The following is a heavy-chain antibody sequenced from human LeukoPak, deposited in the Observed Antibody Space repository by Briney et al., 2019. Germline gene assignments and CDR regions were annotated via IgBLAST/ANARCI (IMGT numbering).Heavy chain of an antibody. Sequence: PGGSLRLSCAASGFTFSNAWMSWVRQAPGKGLEWVGRIKSKTDGGTTDYVAPVKGRLSISRDDSKNTLYLQMNGLKTEDTAVYYCTTVVGSSSSWEWYFDLWGRGTLVTVSS. D-gene: IGHD2-2*01. CDR1: GFTFSNAW. CDR2: IKSKTDGGTT. CDR3: TTVVGSSSSWEWYFDL. J-gene: IGHJ2*01. V-gene: IGHV3-15*01.